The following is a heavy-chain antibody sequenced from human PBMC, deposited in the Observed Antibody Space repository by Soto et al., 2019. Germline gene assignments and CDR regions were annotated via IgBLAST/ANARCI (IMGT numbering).Heavy chain of an antibody. CDR2: IMPIFRTP. D-gene: IGHD3-3*02. CDR3: ARDKDRPQLGGNYYSILDV. Sequence: QVQLEQSGAEVKKPGSSVKVSCKASGGTFRTSAISWVRQAPGQGLEWMGGIMPIFRTPDYAQKFQGRVIITADEFTGTAYMELSGLRSDDTAVYYCARDKDRPQLGGNYYSILDVWGQGTTITVSS. CDR1: GGTFRTSA. J-gene: IGHJ6*02. V-gene: IGHV1-69*12.